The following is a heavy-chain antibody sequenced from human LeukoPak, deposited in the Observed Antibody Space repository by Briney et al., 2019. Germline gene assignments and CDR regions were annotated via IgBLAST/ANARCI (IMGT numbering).Heavy chain of an antibody. Sequence: GASVKVSCKVSGYTLTELSMHWVRQAPGKGLEWMGGFDPEDGETIYAQKFQGRVTMTEDTSTDTAYMELSSLRSEDTAVYYCATGLFYCGGDCYDAFDIWGQGTMVTVSS. D-gene: IGHD2-21*01. CDR2: FDPEDGET. CDR3: ATGLFYCGGDCYDAFDI. J-gene: IGHJ3*02. V-gene: IGHV1-24*01. CDR1: GYTLTELS.